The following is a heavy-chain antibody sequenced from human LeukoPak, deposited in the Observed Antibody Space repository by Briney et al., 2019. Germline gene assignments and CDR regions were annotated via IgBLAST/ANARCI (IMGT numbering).Heavy chain of an antibody. Sequence: SETLSLTCAVSGGSVSSDNWWSWVRQPPGKGLGWIGEIHHSGNTNYSPSLKSRVTISLDKSRNQFSLKLNSVTAADTAVYYCAKAGVWLPAVWGQGTLVTVSS. V-gene: IGHV4-4*02. D-gene: IGHD3-9*01. CDR2: IHHSGNT. J-gene: IGHJ4*02. CDR3: AKAGVWLPAV. CDR1: GGSVSSDNW.